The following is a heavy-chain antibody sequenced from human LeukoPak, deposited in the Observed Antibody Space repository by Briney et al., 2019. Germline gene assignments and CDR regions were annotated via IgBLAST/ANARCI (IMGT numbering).Heavy chain of an antibody. V-gene: IGHV1-2*02. J-gene: IGHJ6*02. CDR3: ARDGGYDSGYYYYYYGMDV. CDR1: GYTFTCYY. D-gene: IGHD5-12*01. CDR2: INPNSGGT. Sequence: ASVKVSCKASGYTFTCYYMHWVRQAPGQGREWMGWINPNSGGTNYAQKFQGRVTMTRDTSISTAYMELSRLRSDDTAVYYCARDGGYDSGYYYYYYGMDVWGQGTTVTVSS.